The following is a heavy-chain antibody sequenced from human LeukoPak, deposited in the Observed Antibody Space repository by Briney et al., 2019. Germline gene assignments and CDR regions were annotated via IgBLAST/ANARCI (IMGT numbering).Heavy chain of an antibody. Sequence: SETLSLTCAISDGSFTGYFWNWVRQAPGKGLEWIGDINHSGSTNYNPSLKSRVTISVDTSKNQFSLKLSSVTAADTAVYYCARGSAAGYYWGQGTLVTVSS. J-gene: IGHJ4*02. CDR1: DGSFTGYF. D-gene: IGHD6-13*01. CDR2: INHSGST. V-gene: IGHV4-34*01. CDR3: ARGSAAGYY.